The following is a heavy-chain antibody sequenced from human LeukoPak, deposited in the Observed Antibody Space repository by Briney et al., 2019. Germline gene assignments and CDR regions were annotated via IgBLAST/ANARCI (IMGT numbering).Heavy chain of an antibody. CDR1: GFTVSTNY. CDR3: AKDRSGSFPNWFDP. J-gene: IGHJ5*02. Sequence: PGGSLRLSCKASGFTVSTNYMNWVRQAPGKGLEWVSVIYSGGSTYYANSVKGRFTISRDNSKNTLYLQMNSLRAEDTAVYYCAKDRSGSFPNWFDPWGQGTLVTVSS. D-gene: IGHD3-10*01. V-gene: IGHV3-53*01. CDR2: IYSGGST.